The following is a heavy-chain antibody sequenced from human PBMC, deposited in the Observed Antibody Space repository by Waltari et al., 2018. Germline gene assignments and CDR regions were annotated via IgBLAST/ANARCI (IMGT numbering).Heavy chain of an antibody. CDR2: SSYNERNR. V-gene: IGHV3-30*04. D-gene: IGHD3-22*01. Sequence: QVQLVESGGGVVQPGRSLRLSCAASEFTFSSYALHWVRQAPGKGLEWVSVSSYNERNRYYVDSVKGRVTISRDNSNKMLYLQMNSLRVEDTAVYYCARDYCDRTNCHGMDVWGQGTTVTVSS. CDR3: ARDYCDRTNCHGMDV. J-gene: IGHJ6*02. CDR1: EFTFSSYA.